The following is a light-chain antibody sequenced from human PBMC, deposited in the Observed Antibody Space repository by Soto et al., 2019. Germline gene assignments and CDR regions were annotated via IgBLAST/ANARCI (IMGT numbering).Light chain of an antibody. CDR3: QQSFRPLPIS. CDR1: QNIYKS. V-gene: IGKV1-39*01. Sequence: DIQMSQSPSSLSASIGDRVTITCRASQNIYKSVNWYQQKPGKAPKLLIFSASSLRSGVPSRFSGSESGTDFTLTINTLQSEDFATYYSQQSFRPLPISVGQGTRLEIK. CDR2: SAS. J-gene: IGKJ5*01.